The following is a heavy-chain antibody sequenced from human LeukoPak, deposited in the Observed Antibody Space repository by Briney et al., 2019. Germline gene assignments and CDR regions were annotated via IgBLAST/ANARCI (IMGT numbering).Heavy chain of an antibody. D-gene: IGHD6-19*01. CDR1: GGSVSSGSYY. J-gene: IGHJ5*02. CDR3: ARGLFKKVDWYSSGYYVWFDP. Sequence: SETLSLTCTVSGGSVSSGSYYWSWIRQPPGKGLEWIGYIYYSGSTNYNPSLKSRVTISVDTSKNQFSLKLSPVTAADTAVYYCARGLFKKVDWYSSGYYVWFDPWGQGTLVTVSS. CDR2: IYYSGST. V-gene: IGHV4-61*01.